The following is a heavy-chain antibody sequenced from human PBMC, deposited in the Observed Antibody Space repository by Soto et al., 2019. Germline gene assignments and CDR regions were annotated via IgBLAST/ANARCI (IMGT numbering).Heavy chain of an antibody. V-gene: IGHV3-9*01. CDR1: GFTFDDYA. CDR2: ISWNSGSI. D-gene: IGHD3-3*01. Sequence: GGSLRLSCAASGFTFDDYAMHWVRQAPGKGLEWVSGISWNSGSIGYADSVKGRFTISRDNAKNSLYLQMNSLRAEDTALYYCAEDLNQGYDFWSGYQYYYYYYMDVWGKGTTVTVSS. CDR3: AEDLNQGYDFWSGYQYYYYYYMDV. J-gene: IGHJ6*03.